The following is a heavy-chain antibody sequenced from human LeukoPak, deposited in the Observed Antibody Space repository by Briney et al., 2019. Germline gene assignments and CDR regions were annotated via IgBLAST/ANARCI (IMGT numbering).Heavy chain of an antibody. Sequence: SETLSLTCAVYGGSFSGYYWSWIRQPPGKGLEWIGEINHSGSTNYNPSLKSRVTISVDTSKNQFSLKLSSVTAADTAVYYCASGSYHEDFDYWGQGTLVTVSS. D-gene: IGHD1-26*01. CDR3: ASGSYHEDFDY. CDR1: GGSFSGYY. V-gene: IGHV4-34*01. CDR2: INHSGST. J-gene: IGHJ4*02.